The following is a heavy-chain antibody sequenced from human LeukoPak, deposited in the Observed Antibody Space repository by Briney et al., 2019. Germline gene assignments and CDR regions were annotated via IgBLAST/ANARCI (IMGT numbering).Heavy chain of an antibody. CDR1: GDSICGYY. V-gene: IGHV4-4*07. CDR3: ARGGAWSPSHYHYYYFMDV. J-gene: IGHJ6*03. D-gene: IGHD3-3*01. CDR2: IYTSGTT. Sequence: SETLSLTRTVSGDSICGYYWSCIRQPAGKGLEWLGRIYTSGTTNCYPSLKSRVTMSIDTSKNQFSLRLSSVTAADTAVYYCARGGAWSPSHYHYYYFMDVWGKGTTVTVSS.